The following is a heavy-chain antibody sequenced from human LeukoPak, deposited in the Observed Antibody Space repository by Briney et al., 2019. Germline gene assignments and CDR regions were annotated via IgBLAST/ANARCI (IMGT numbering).Heavy chain of an antibody. CDR2: INHSGST. J-gene: IGHJ4*02. CDR3: ASGGGWYSSSSEGYFDY. D-gene: IGHD6-6*01. Sequence: SETLSLTCAVYGGSFSGYYWSWIRQPPGKGLEWIGEINHSGSTNYNPSLESRVTISVDTSKNQFSLKLSSVTAADTAVYYCASGGGWYSSSSEGYFDYWGQGTLVTVSS. V-gene: IGHV4-34*01. CDR1: GGSFSGYY.